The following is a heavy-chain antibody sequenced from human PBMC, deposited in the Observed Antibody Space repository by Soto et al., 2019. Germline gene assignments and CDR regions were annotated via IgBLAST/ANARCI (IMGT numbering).Heavy chain of an antibody. CDR2: IIPIFGTA. V-gene: IGHV1-69*13. CDR3: ARDSYASSSGYYSPYYFDY. D-gene: IGHD3-22*01. J-gene: IGHJ4*02. Sequence: SVKVSCKASGGTFTSYAISWVRQAPGQGLEWMGGIIPIFGTANYAQKFQGRVTITADESTSTAYMELSSLRSEDTAVYYCARDSYASSSGYYSPYYFDYWGQGTLVTVSS. CDR1: GGTFTSYA.